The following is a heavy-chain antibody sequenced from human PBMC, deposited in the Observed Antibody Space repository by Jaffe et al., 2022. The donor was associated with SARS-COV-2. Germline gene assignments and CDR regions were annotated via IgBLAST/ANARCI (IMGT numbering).Heavy chain of an antibody. CDR3: ARETSFGFDP. D-gene: IGHD3-3*01. CDR1: GFTFGTYW. J-gene: IGHJ5*02. CDR2: INTIGSTT. Sequence: EVQLVESGGGLAQPGGSLRLSCAASGFTFGTYWMHWVRQAPGKGLVWVSHINTIGSTTTYAESVKGRFTISRDNAKNTMYLQMNSLRPDDTAVYYCARETSFGFDPWGPGTLVTVSS. V-gene: IGHV3-74*01.